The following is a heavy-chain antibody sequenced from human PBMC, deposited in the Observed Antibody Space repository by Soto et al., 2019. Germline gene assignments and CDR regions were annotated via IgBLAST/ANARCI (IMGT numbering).Heavy chain of an antibody. J-gene: IGHJ4*02. V-gene: IGHV1-69*02. CDR2: IIPILGIA. CDR3: XXXXXAXDLPAY. Sequence: QVQLVQSGAEVKKPGSSVKVSCKASGGTFSSYSISWVRQAPGQGLEWMGRIIPILGIANYAQKFQGRVTITADKSTSTAYMELSSLRSEDTAXXXXXXXXXAXDLPAYWGQGTLVTVSS. D-gene: IGHD3-3*01. CDR1: GGTFSSYS.